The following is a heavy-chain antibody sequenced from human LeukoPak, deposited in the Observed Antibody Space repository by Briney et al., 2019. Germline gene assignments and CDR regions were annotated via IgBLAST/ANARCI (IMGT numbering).Heavy chain of an antibody. D-gene: IGHD3-22*01. CDR3: ARRKYYYDSSGYPFDY. CDR1: GYTFTGYY. Sequence: ASVKVSCKASGYTFTGYYMHWVRQAPGQGLEWMGWTNPNSGGTNYAQKFQGRVTMTRDTSISTAYMELSRLRSDDTAVYYCARRKYYYDSSGYPFDYWGQGTLVTVSS. CDR2: TNPNSGGT. J-gene: IGHJ4*02. V-gene: IGHV1-2*02.